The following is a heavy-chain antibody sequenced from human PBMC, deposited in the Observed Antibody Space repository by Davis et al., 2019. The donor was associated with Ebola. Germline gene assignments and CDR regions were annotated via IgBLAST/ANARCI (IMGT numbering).Heavy chain of an antibody. V-gene: IGHV1-18*04. CDR1: GYTFTNYG. J-gene: IGHJ4*02. CDR3: ARAQFPTTSDH. D-gene: IGHD1-1*01. CDR2: INPHNGNA. Sequence: ASVKVSCKTSGYTFTNYGITWVRQAPGQGLEWMGRINPHNGNANYAQNVQGRVTMTTDTSTSTAYMEVGSLRSDDTAVYYCARAQFPTTSDHWGQGTLVTVSS.